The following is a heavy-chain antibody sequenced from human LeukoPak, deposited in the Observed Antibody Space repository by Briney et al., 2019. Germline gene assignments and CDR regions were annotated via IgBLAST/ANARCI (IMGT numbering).Heavy chain of an antibody. CDR2: IRSDGGAT. J-gene: IGHJ4*02. CDR1: GFTFSKYW. V-gene: IGHV3-74*01. Sequence: PGGSLRLSCEDSGFTFSKYWMHWVRQAPGKGLVWVSRIRSDGGATDYADSVKGRFTISRDNAKNTLYLQMNSLRVEDTALHYCTRDWRNKAFDYWGQGTLVTVSS. D-gene: IGHD3-3*01. CDR3: TRDWRNKAFDY.